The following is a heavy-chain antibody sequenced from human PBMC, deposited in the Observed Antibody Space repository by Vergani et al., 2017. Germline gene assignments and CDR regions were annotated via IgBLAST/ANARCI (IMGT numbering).Heavy chain of an antibody. Sequence: QVQLQESGPGLVKPSGTLSLTCAVSGGSISSSNWWSWVRQPPGKGREWIGEIYHSGSTNYNPSLKSRVTISVEKSKNQFSLKLSSVTAADTAVYYGVRVDSSGWYEGGGAFDYWGQGTLVTVSS. CDR3: VRVDSSGWYEGGGAFDY. V-gene: IGHV4-4*02. D-gene: IGHD6-19*01. CDR1: GGSISSSNW. CDR2: IYHSGST. J-gene: IGHJ4*02.